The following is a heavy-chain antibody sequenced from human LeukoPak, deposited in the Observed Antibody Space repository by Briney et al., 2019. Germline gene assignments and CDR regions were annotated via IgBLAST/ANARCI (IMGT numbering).Heavy chain of an antibody. CDR3: ARDPRKRRYGSGSPFDL. D-gene: IGHD3-10*01. V-gene: IGHV4-61*02. CDR2: IYTSGST. CDR1: GGSISSGSYY. Sequence: PSETLSLTCTVSGGSISSGSYYWSWIRQPAGKGLEWIGRIYTSGSTNYNPSLKSRVTMSVDTSKNQFSLKLSSVTAADTAVYYCARDPRKRRYGSGSPFDLWGRGTLVTVSS. J-gene: IGHJ2*01.